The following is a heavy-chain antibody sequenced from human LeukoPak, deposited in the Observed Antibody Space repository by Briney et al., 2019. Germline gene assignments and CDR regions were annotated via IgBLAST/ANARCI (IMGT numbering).Heavy chain of an antibody. Sequence: GGSLRLSCAGSGFTFRFYAMTWVRLAPGKGLEWVSGISGDSSVSRHADSVKGRFNISRDNSKNTLYLQLNGLRVEDTAIYYCAKAYSNSLYGDAFHIWGQGTMVTVSP. J-gene: IGHJ3*02. CDR3: AKAYSNSLYGDAFHI. CDR1: GFTFRFYA. D-gene: IGHD5-12*01. V-gene: IGHV3-23*01. CDR2: ISGDSSVS.